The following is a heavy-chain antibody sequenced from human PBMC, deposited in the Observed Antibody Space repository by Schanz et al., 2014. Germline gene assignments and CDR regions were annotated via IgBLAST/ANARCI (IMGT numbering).Heavy chain of an antibody. D-gene: IGHD6-6*01. CDR1: GFSFNNYG. V-gene: IGHV3-30*03. CDR2: ISSDGTNK. J-gene: IGHJ3*02. Sequence: QVQLVESGGSVVQPGRSLRLSCAASGFSFNNYGLNWVRQAPGKGLNWVAVISSDGTNKYYADSVQGRFTLSKDFSKDTLYLQLTSLRPEDTAVYYCARLATSKSRLGDAVDIWGQGTMVTVSS. CDR3: ARLATSKSRLGDAVDI.